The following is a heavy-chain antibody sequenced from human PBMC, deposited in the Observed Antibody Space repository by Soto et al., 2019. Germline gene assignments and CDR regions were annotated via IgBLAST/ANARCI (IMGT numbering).Heavy chain of an antibody. J-gene: IGHJ3*02. CDR1: GGTFSTYS. CDR2: IIPMLGVR. Sequence: QVQLVQSGAEVKKPGSSVKVSCKDSGGTFSTYSMFWLRQAPGQGLEWMGRIIPMLGVRNYAQRFQDRVTITADKSTATVHMELSSLRFEDTALYYCTIGSWSGEVFDIWGQGTMVTVSS. V-gene: IGHV1-69*02. CDR3: TIGSWSGEVFDI. D-gene: IGHD2-21*01.